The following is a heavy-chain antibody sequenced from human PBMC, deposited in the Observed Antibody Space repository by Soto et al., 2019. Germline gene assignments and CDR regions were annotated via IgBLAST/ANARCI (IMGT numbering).Heavy chain of an antibody. CDR2: IYNGGST. V-gene: IGHV3-66*01. J-gene: IGHJ4*02. CDR3: ARGGGNTRIDY. D-gene: IGHD3-16*01. Sequence: EVQLVESGGGLVQPGGSLRLSCAASGFTVSSNYMSWVRQAPGKGLEWVSIIYNGGSTYYADSVKGRFTISRDNSKNTRYLQMNSLRAEDTAVYYCARGGGNTRIDYWGQGTLVTVSS. CDR1: GFTVSSNY.